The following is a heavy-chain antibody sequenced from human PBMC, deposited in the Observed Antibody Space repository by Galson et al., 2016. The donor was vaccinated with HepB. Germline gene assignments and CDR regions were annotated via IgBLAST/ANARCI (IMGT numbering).Heavy chain of an antibody. Sequence: QSGAAVKKPGESLKISCETSGYTFTDYWIGWVRQLPGKGLEWMGITYPRESDTGYSPSFHGQVTISADKSISTLYLHWSSLKTSDTAMYYCARVMGQWLPYFWGQGTLVTVSS. J-gene: IGHJ4*02. CDR3: ARVMGQWLPYF. CDR1: GYTFTDYW. V-gene: IGHV5-51*01. CDR2: TYPRESDT. D-gene: IGHD6-19*01.